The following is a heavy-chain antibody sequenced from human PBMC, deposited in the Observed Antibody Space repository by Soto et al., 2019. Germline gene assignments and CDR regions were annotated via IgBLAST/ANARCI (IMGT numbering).Heavy chain of an antibody. CDR2: INSDGSST. Sequence: GGSLILSCAASGFTFSSYWMHWVRQAPGKGLVRVSRINSDGSSTSYADSVKGRFTISRDNAKNTLYLQMNSLRAEDTAVYYCARGPSDYSPSYYYYGMDVWGQGTTVTVSS. V-gene: IGHV3-74*01. D-gene: IGHD4-4*01. J-gene: IGHJ6*02. CDR1: GFTFSSYW. CDR3: ARGPSDYSPSYYYYGMDV.